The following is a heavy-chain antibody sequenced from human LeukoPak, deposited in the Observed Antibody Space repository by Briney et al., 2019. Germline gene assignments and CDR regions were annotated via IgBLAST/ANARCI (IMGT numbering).Heavy chain of an antibody. J-gene: IGHJ4*02. CDR3: ARVRYNWNRDFDY. Sequence: SETLSLTCSVSGDSISIYYWSWIRQPPGKGLEWIGYGYYSGTTNYNPSFKSRVTISLDTSKSQFSLKLSSVTAADTAVYYCARVRYNWNRDFDYWGQGTLVTVSS. V-gene: IGHV4-59*08. CDR2: GYYSGTT. D-gene: IGHD1-20*01. CDR1: GDSISIYY.